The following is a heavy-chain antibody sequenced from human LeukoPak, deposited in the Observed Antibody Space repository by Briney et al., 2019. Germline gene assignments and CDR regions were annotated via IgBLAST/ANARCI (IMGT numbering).Heavy chain of an antibody. V-gene: IGHV3-33*01. CDR1: GFTFSSYG. CDR2: IWYDGSNK. J-gene: IGHJ6*02. D-gene: IGHD3-10*01. CDR3: ARDSTLVRRSFYYYYGMDV. Sequence: GRSLRLSCAASGFTFSSYGMHWVRQAPGKGLEWVAVIWYDGSNKHYADSVKGRFTISRDNSKNTLYLQMNSLRAEDTAVYYCARDSTLVRRSFYYYYGMDVWGQGTTVTVSS.